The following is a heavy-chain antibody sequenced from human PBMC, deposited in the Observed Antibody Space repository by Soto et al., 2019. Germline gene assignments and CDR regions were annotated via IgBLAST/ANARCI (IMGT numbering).Heavy chain of an antibody. CDR2: IYSGGST. CDR3: ARGIVAGNYYYYYYGMDV. V-gene: IGHV3-53*01. Sequence: LRLSCAASGFTVSSNYMSWVRQAPGKGLEWVSVIYSGGSTYYADSVKGRFTISRDNSKNTLYLQMNSLRAEDTAVYYCARGIVAGNYYYYYYGMDVWGQGTTVTVSS. J-gene: IGHJ6*02. CDR1: GFTVSSNY. D-gene: IGHD6-19*01.